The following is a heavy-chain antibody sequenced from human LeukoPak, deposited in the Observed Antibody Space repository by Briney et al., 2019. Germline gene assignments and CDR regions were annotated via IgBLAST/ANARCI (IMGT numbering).Heavy chain of an antibody. CDR1: GGSISSYY. V-gene: IGHV4-59*01. J-gene: IGHJ5*02. CDR3: ARRPGSSGYDPWFDP. D-gene: IGHD3-22*01. Sequence: SETLSLTCTVSGGSISSYYWSWIRQSPGKGLEWIGYIYYSGSTNYNPSLKSRVTISVDTSKNQFSLKLSSVTAADTAVYYCARRPGSSGYDPWFDPWGQGTLVTVSS. CDR2: IYYSGST.